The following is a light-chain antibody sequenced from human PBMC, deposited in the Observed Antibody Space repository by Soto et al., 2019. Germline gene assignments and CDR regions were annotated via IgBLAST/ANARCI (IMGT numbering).Light chain of an antibody. Sequence: EIVMTQSPGTLSLSPGERATLSCRASQSVSTNLAWYQQIPGQAPRLLIYGASTRATGIPARFSGSGSGTEFPLAISSLQSEDFAVYYCQQYNDWPQTSGLGTKVE. CDR2: GAS. CDR1: QSVSTN. CDR3: QQYNDWPQT. J-gene: IGKJ1*01. V-gene: IGKV3-15*01.